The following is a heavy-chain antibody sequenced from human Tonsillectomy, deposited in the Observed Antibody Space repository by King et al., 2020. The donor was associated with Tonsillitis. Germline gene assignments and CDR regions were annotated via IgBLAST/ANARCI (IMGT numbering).Heavy chain of an antibody. CDR2: VHNSGST. D-gene: IGHD2/OR15-2a*01. V-gene: IGHV4-59*01. CDR1: GDSINTYY. J-gene: IGHJ6*02. Sequence: QMQLQESGPGLVKPSETLSLTCTVSGDSINTYYWSWIRRPPGKGLEWVGYVHNSGSTNYNPSLRSRLTMSIDTSKNQFSLKLTSVTATDTAIYYCARLFPLKIAGSYYYHSMDVWGQGTSVTVS. CDR3: ARLFPLKIAGSYYYHSMDV.